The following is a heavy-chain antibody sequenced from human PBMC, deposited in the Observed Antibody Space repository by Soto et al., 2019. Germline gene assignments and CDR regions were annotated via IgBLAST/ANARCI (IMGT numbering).Heavy chain of an antibody. V-gene: IGHV3-9*01. J-gene: IGHJ1*01. CDR3: IGGQQSWLQR. CDR1: GFTFDDYA. CDR2: ITWGGGTR. D-gene: IGHD6-13*01. Sequence: EVQLVESGGGLVQPGRSLRLSCVASGFTFDDYAMHWVRQAPGKGLEWVSGITWGGGTRDYADSVKGGFTISRDNAKNLGYLQMASLEVEDTAFYYCIGGQQSWLQRWGRGTLVTVSS.